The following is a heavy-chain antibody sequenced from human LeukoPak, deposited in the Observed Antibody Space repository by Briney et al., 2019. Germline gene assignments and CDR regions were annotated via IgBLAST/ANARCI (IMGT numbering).Heavy chain of an antibody. CDR3: ARGGTTVAGTFWFGP. D-gene: IGHD6-19*01. Sequence: SETLSLTCAVSGGSISSSNWWSWVRQPPGKGLEWIGEVYHTGSSNYNPSLKSRVTISVDKSKSQFSLKLSSVTAADTAVYYCARGGTTVAGTFWFGPWGQGTLVTVSS. CDR1: GGSISSSNW. CDR2: VYHTGSS. V-gene: IGHV4-4*02. J-gene: IGHJ5*02.